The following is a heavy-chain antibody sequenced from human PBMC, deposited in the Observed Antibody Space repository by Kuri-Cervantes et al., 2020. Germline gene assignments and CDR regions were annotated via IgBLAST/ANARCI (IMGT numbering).Heavy chain of an antibody. Sequence: TLSLTCTVSGGSVSSGNYYWSWIRQPPGKALEWLALIYWDDDKRYSPSLKSRLIITKDTSKNQVVLTMTNMDPVDTATYYCAHFWEDEYIFDYWGQGTLVTVSS. CDR3: AHFWEDEYIFDY. CDR2: IYWDDDK. J-gene: IGHJ4*02. V-gene: IGHV2-5*08. D-gene: IGHD1-26*01. CDR1: GGSVSSGNYY.